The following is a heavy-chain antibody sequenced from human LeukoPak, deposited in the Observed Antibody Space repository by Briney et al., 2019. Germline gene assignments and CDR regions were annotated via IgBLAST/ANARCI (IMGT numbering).Heavy chain of an antibody. CDR1: GFTFSNYG. Sequence: GGSLRLSCAASGFTFSNYGMNWVRQAPGKGLEWVSSISSSSTYIYYADSVKGRFTIARDNAKNSLYLQMNSLRAEDTAVYYCAKSSGWNYYYYYMDVWGKGTTVIASS. CDR2: ISSSSTYI. V-gene: IGHV3-21*01. CDR3: AKSSGWNYYYYYMDV. J-gene: IGHJ6*03. D-gene: IGHD6-19*01.